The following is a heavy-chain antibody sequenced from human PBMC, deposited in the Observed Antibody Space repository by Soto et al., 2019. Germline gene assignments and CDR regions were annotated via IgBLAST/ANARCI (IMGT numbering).Heavy chain of an antibody. D-gene: IGHD3-22*01. CDR1: GFTFSGYA. Sequence: ESGGGVVQPGGSLRLSCAASGFTFSGYAMHWVRQAPGKGLEWVAVISYDGRKEYYADSVKGRFTMSRDNSKNTLYLQMNSLRAEDTAVYYCARSRGSSGYYYVDYWGQGTLVTVSS. CDR3: ARSRGSSGYYYVDY. J-gene: IGHJ4*02. CDR2: ISYDGRKE. V-gene: IGHV3-30*04.